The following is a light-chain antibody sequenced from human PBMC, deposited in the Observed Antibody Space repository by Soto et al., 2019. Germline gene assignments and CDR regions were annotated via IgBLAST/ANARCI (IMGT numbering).Light chain of an antibody. CDR1: QSISSW. CDR2: KAS. CDR3: QQYNSYPAT. Sequence: DIQMAQSPSTLSASVGDRVTSTCRASQSISSWLAWYQQKPGKAPKLLIYKASSLESGVPSRFSGSGSGTEFTLTISSLQPDDFATYYCQQYNSYPATFGQGTKVDI. J-gene: IGKJ1*01. V-gene: IGKV1-5*03.